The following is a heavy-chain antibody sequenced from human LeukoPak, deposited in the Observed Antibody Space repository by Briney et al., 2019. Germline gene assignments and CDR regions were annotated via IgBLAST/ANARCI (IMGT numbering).Heavy chain of an antibody. CDR1: GGSISSYY. J-gene: IGHJ4*02. Sequence: SETLSLTCTVSGGSISSYYWSWIRQPPGKGLEWIGYIYYSGSTNYNPSLKSRVTISVDTSKNQFSLKLSSVTAADTAVYYCARVVAAKYYFDCWGQGTLVTVSS. CDR2: IYYSGST. V-gene: IGHV4-59*01. CDR3: ARVVAAKYYFDC. D-gene: IGHD2-15*01.